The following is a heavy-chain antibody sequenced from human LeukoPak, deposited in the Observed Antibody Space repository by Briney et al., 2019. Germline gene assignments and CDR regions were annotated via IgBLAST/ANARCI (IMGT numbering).Heavy chain of an antibody. CDR2: MNPNSGNT. CDR1: GYTLTRYD. Sequence: ASVKVSCKASGYTLTRYDINWVRQATGQGLECMGWMNPNSGNTGYAQKFQGRATITRNTPISTAYMELSSLRSEDTAVYYCARGNSGWYAGELDYWGQGTLVTVSS. D-gene: IGHD6-19*01. CDR3: ARGNSGWYAGELDY. V-gene: IGHV1-8*03. J-gene: IGHJ4*02.